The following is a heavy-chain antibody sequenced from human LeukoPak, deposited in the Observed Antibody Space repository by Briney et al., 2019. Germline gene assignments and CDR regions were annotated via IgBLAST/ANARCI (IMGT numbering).Heavy chain of an antibody. D-gene: IGHD3-3*01. Sequence: SETLSLTCTVSGGSISSSVYYWGWIRQPPGKGLEWIANIYYNGSTYCNPSLKSRVTMSVDTSKNQFSLNLSSVTAADTAVYYCASLSTSFGVIISGYWGQGALVTVSS. V-gene: IGHV4-39*01. CDR2: IYYNGST. CDR3: ASLSTSFGVIISGY. J-gene: IGHJ4*02. CDR1: GGSISSSVYY.